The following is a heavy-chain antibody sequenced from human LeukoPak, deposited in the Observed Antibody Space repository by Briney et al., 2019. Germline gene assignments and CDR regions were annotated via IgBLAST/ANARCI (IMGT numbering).Heavy chain of an antibody. J-gene: IGHJ5*02. V-gene: IGHV4-31*03. CDR3: ARGGYSSSSGDWFDP. Sequence: PSETLSLTCTVSGGSISSGGYYWSWIRQHPGKGLEWIGYIYYSGSTYYHPSLKSRVTISVDKAKNQFSLKLGSVTAADTAVYYCARGGYSSSSGDWFDPWGQGTLVTVSS. CDR2: IYYSGST. D-gene: IGHD6-6*01. CDR1: GGSISSGGYY.